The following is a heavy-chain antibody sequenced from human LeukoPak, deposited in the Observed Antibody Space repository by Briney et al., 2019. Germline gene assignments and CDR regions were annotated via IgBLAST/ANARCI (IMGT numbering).Heavy chain of an antibody. J-gene: IGHJ6*04. V-gene: IGHV1-3*01. D-gene: IGHD3-9*01. CDR1: GYTFTSYA. CDR3: ARDPLRYLGIVTLSYGMDV. Sequence: RASVKVSCKASGYTFTSYAMHWVRQAPGQRLEWMGWINAGNGNTKYSQKFQGRVTITRDTSASTAYMELSSLRSEDTAVYYCARDPLRYLGIVTLSYGMDVWGKGTTVTVSS. CDR2: INAGNGNT.